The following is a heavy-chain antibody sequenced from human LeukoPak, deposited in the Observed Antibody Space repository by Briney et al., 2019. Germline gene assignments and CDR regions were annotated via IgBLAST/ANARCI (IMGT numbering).Heavy chain of an antibody. Sequence: GGSLRLSCAASGFTVSSNYMSWVRQAPGKGLEWVSVIYSGGSTYYADSVKGRFTISGDNSKNTLYLQMNSLRAEDTAVYYCARLVRFSSDYFDYWGQGTLVTVSS. CDR1: GFTVSSNY. CDR3: ARLVRFSSDYFDY. CDR2: IYSGGST. D-gene: IGHD6-6*01. V-gene: IGHV3-53*05. J-gene: IGHJ4*02.